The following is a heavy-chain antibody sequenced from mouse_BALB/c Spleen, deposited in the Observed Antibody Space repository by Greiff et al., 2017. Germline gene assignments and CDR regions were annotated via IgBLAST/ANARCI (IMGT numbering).Heavy chain of an antibody. D-gene: IGHD2-4*01. V-gene: IGHV14-1*02. Sequence: VQLQQSGAELVRPGALVKLSCKASGFNINDYYMHWVKQRPEQGLVWIGWIDPENGNTIYDPKFQGKASITADTSSNTAYLQLSSLTSEDTAVYYCARDYDYGDDWGQGTTLTVSS. CDR3: ARDYDYGDD. CDR1: GFNINDYY. CDR2: IDPENGNT. J-gene: IGHJ2*01.